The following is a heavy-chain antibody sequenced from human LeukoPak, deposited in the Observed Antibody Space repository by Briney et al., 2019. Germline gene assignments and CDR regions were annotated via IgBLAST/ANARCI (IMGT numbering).Heavy chain of an antibody. Sequence: SGGSLKLSCAASGLTISGSAMHWVRQASGKGLEWVGRIRSKAGNYATTYAASVKGRFTISRDDSKNTAYLQMNSLKTEDTAVYYCARDGYYDSSGYYYVVHYWGQGTLVTVSS. J-gene: IGHJ4*02. CDR3: ARDGYYDSSGYYYVVHY. CDR2: IRSKAGNYAT. V-gene: IGHV3-73*01. CDR1: GLTISGSA. D-gene: IGHD3-22*01.